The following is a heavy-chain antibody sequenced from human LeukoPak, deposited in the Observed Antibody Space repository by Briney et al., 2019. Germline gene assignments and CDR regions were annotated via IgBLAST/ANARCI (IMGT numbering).Heavy chain of an antibody. Sequence: PGGSLRLSCAASGFTFRTYGMHWVRQAPGKGLEWVASIRYDGSDKYYADAVKGRFTISRDNSKNTLYLQMNSLRAEDTAVYYCAKGQKRDILTHYYTAFDSWGTGDLV. J-gene: IGHJ4*02. CDR1: GFTFRTYG. D-gene: IGHD3-9*01. CDR2: IRYDGSDK. CDR3: AKGQKRDILTHYYTAFDS. V-gene: IGHV3-30*02.